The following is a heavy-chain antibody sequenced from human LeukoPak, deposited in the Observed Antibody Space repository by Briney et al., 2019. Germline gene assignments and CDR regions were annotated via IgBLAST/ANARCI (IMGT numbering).Heavy chain of an antibody. Sequence: GGSLRLSCTASVVTLGDYAMSWVRQAPGKGLEWVGFIRSKAYGGTTEYAASVKGRFTISRDDSKSIAYLQMNSLKTEDTAVHYCTRDPGPGWGRSFGLVTEDYYYYYMDVWGKGTTVTVSS. CDR2: IRSKAYGGTT. J-gene: IGHJ6*03. CDR1: VVTLGDYA. CDR3: TRDPGPGWGRSFGLVTEDYYYYYMDV. V-gene: IGHV3-49*04. D-gene: IGHD3/OR15-3a*01.